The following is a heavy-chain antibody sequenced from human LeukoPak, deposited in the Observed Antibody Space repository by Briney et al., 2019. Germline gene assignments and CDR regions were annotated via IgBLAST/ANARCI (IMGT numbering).Heavy chain of an antibody. D-gene: IGHD3-22*01. CDR2: IYWNDDK. Sequence: SGPTLVKPTQTLTLTCTFSGFSLSTSGVGVGWIRQPPGKALEWLALIYWNDDKRYSPSLRSRLTITKDTSKNQVVLTMTNMDPVDTATYYCARISPKDSSGYYGFFDYWGQGTLVTVSS. CDR3: ARISPKDSSGYYGFFDY. CDR1: GFSLSTSGVG. J-gene: IGHJ4*02. V-gene: IGHV2-5*01.